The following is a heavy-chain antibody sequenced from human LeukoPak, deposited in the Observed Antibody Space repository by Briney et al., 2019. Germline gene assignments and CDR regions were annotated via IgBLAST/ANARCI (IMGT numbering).Heavy chain of an antibody. J-gene: IGHJ4*02. D-gene: IGHD1-26*01. Sequence: ASVKVSCKASGYTFTSYYMHWVRPAPGQGLEWMGWISPNSGGTNYAQKFQGRVTMTRDTSISTAYMELSRLRSDDTAVYYCARDLSGSYYYFDYWGQGTLVTVSS. CDR1: GYTFTSYY. CDR3: ARDLSGSYYYFDY. CDR2: ISPNSGGT. V-gene: IGHV1-2*02.